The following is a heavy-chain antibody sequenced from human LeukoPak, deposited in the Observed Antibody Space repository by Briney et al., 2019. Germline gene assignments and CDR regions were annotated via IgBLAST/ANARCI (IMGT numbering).Heavy chain of an antibody. CDR2: ISGNGLGT. Sequence: GGSLRLLCAASGFTFSRNAMNWVRQAPGKGLEWVAAISGNGLGTYYSDSVKGRFNISRDNSRNTLYLQMNSLRIEDTAFYYCAKDANYLRSSGYLVPIDFWGQGTLVTVSS. D-gene: IGHD3-22*01. V-gene: IGHV3-23*01. J-gene: IGHJ4*02. CDR3: AKDANYLRSSGYLVPIDF. CDR1: GFTFSRNA.